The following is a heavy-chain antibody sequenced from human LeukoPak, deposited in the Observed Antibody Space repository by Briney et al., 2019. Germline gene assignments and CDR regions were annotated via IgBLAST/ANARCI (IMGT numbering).Heavy chain of an antibody. V-gene: IGHV3-30*02. CDR1: GFTFSSYG. CDR2: IRYDGSNK. CDR3: AKDSGGVLLWFGELFKSNLDVGRLDYYGMDV. D-gene: IGHD3-10*01. Sequence: GGSLRLSCAASGFTFSSYGMHWVRQAPGKGLEWVAFIRYDGSNKYYADSVKGRFTISRDNSKNTLYLQMNSLRAGDTAVYYCAKDSGGVLLWFGELFKSNLDVGRLDYYGMDVWGQGTTVTVSS. J-gene: IGHJ6*02.